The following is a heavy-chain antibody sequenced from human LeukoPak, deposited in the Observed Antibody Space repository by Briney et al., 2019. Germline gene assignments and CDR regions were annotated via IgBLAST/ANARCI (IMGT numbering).Heavy chain of an antibody. V-gene: IGHV4-59*11. CDR2: IRYSGGT. Sequence: SEALSLTCTVSGGSISSHYWSWIRQSPGKGLECIGSIRYSGGTYYNPSLKSRVTISVDTSRNQLSLNLSSVTAADTAVYYCARSPAAVVWFDPWGQGTLVTVSS. J-gene: IGHJ5*02. CDR3: ARSPAAVVWFDP. CDR1: GGSISSHY. D-gene: IGHD2-2*01.